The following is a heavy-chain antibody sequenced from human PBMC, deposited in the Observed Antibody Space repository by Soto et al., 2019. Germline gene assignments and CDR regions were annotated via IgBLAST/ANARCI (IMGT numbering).Heavy chain of an antibody. V-gene: IGHV1-69*13. CDR2: IIPIFGTA. Sequence: SVKVSCEASGGTFSSYAISWVRQAPGQGLEWMGGIIPIFGTANYAQKFQGRVTITADESTSTAYMELSSLRSEDTAVYYCGTGYYDSSGYVDYWGQGTLVTVSS. CDR1: GGTFSSYA. D-gene: IGHD3-22*01. CDR3: GTGYYDSSGYVDY. J-gene: IGHJ4*02.